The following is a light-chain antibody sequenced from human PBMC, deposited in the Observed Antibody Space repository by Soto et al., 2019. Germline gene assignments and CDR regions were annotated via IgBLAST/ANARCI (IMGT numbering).Light chain of an antibody. Sequence: EIVRTQSPATLSVSPGERATLSCRSSQSVSSNLAWYQQKPGQAPRLLIYAASTRATGIPARFSGSGSGTECTLTISSLQSEDFAVYYCQQYTNWPLTFGGGTMVEIK. V-gene: IGKV3-15*01. CDR1: QSVSSN. J-gene: IGKJ4*01. CDR3: QQYTNWPLT. CDR2: AAS.